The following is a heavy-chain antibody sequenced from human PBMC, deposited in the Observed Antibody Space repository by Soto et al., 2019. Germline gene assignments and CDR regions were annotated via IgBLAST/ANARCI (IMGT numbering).Heavy chain of an antibody. D-gene: IGHD3-3*01. V-gene: IGHV3-23*01. J-gene: IGHJ4*01. CDR1: GFTFTNFA. CDR3: ATDPRFGATTMDY. Sequence: GGSLRLSCATSGFTFTNFAMSWVRQAPGKGLEWVSAITASGLSTYYADSVKGRFTVSRDNSQNTLFLQMNGLRAEDTAVYFCATDPRFGATTMDYWGHGTPVTVSS. CDR2: ITASGLST.